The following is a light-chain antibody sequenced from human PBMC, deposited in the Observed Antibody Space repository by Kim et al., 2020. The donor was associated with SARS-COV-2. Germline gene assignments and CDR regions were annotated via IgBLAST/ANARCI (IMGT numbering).Light chain of an antibody. CDR2: RIN. Sequence: QAGLTQSPSMSKGLRQTATLTCTGNSNNVCDQGAAWLQLQQGHPPKLLSDRINLRPSGISARFSASRSGNTASLTITGLQPEDEADYYCSAWDSSLNAWVFGGGTQLTVL. CDR3: SAWDSSLNAWV. CDR1: SNNVCDQG. V-gene: IGLV10-54*04. J-gene: IGLJ7*01.